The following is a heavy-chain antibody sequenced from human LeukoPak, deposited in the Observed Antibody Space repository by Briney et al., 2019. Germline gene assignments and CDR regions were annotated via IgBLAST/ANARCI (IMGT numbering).Heavy chain of an antibody. CDR3: ARDGRGFDY. J-gene: IGHJ4*02. Sequence: ASVKGSCKASGYNFATDGICWVRQAPGQGLEWVGWISTKKGNTNYAQKLEGRVTISADTSTSTAYMELRSLRSDDTAVYYCARDGRGFDYWGQGTLVSVSS. CDR2: ISTKKGNT. CDR1: GYNFATDG. D-gene: IGHD5-24*01. V-gene: IGHV1-18*01.